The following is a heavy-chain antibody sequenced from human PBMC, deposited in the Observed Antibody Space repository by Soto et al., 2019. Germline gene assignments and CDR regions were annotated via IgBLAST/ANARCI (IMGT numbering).Heavy chain of an antibody. D-gene: IGHD5-12*01. J-gene: IGHJ4*02. CDR1: GGSISSYY. CDR2: IYYSGST. Sequence: SETLSLTCTVSGGSISSYYWSWIRQPPGKGLEWIGYIYYSGSTNYNPSLKSRATISVDTSKNQFSLKLSSVTAADTAVYYCARRPYSGYDYGFDYWGQGTLVTVSS. V-gene: IGHV4-59*01. CDR3: ARRPYSGYDYGFDY.